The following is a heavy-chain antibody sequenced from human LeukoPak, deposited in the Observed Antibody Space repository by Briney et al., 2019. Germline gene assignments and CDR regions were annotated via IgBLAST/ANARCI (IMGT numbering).Heavy chain of an antibody. CDR3: AKGGNWNDGFDY. V-gene: IGHV4-59*12. CDR1: GGSITSYY. D-gene: IGHD1-1*01. CDR2: IYYKGNT. J-gene: IGHJ4*02. Sequence: SETLSLTCTVSGGSITSYYWSWIRQPPGKGLEWIGYIYYKGNTKYNASLKSRVTMSVDTSKNLFFMTLTSVTAADTAVYFCAKGGNWNDGFDYWGLGTLVTVSS.